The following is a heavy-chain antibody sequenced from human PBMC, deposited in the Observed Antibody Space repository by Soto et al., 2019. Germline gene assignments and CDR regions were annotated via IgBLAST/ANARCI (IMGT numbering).Heavy chain of an antibody. V-gene: IGHV1-8*01. D-gene: IGHD5-18*01. CDR3: VRATEDYSYAFGY. CDR1: GYTFTSYD. CDR2: MNPNSGNT. Sequence: QVQLMQSGAEVKKPGASVKVSCKASGYTFTSYDINWVRQAPGQGLEWVGWMNPNSGNTGSAQKFQGRVTLTRNTSIRTSYMELTSLTYEDTAIYYCVRATEDYSYAFGYWGQGALVSISS. J-gene: IGHJ4*02.